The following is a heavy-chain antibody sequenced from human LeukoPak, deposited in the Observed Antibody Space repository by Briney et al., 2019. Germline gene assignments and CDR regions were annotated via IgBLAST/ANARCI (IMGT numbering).Heavy chain of an antibody. V-gene: IGHV3-48*03. J-gene: IGHJ6*04. CDR1: EFSVGSNY. CDR2: IKSSGSSI. Sequence: GGSLRLSCAASEFSVGSNYMTWVRQAPGKGREWVSYIKSSGSSIYYADSVKGRFTISRDNAENSLYLQMNSLRPEDTAIYYCAELGITMIGGVWGKGTTVTISS. D-gene: IGHD3-10*02. CDR3: AELGITMIGGV.